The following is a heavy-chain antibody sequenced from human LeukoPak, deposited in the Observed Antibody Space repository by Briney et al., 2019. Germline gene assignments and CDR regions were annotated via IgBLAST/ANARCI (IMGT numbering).Heavy chain of an antibody. CDR1: GYSFTSYW. J-gene: IGHJ4*02. V-gene: IGHV5-51*01. Sequence: GEPLKISCKGSGYSFTSYWIGWVRQMPGKGLEWMGIIYPGDSDTRYSPSFQGQVTISADKSISTAYLQWSSLKASDTAMYYCARRWEMYYDFWSGYYGGDYFDYWGQGTLVTVSS. CDR3: ARRWEMYYDFWSGYYGGDYFDY. D-gene: IGHD3-3*01. CDR2: IYPGDSDT.